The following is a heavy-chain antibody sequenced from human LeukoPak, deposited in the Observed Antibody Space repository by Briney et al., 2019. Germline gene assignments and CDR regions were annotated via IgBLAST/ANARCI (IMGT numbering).Heavy chain of an antibody. CDR3: AYSYGSVYYHGMDV. J-gene: IGHJ6*02. CDR2: IYYSGST. Sequence: SESLSLTCTVSGGSISSYYWSWIRQPPGKGLEWIGYIYYSGSTNYNPSLKSRVTISVDTPKNQFSLKLSSVTAADTAVYYCAYSYGSVYYHGMDVWGQGTTVTVSS. V-gene: IGHV4-59*08. CDR1: GGSISSYY. D-gene: IGHD5-18*01.